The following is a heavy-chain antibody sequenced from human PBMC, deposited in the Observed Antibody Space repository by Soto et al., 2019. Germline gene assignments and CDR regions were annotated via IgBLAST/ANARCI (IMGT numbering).Heavy chain of an antibody. CDR2: FDPEDGET. CDR3: ATADEYVILNGYNNSFPNGAFEL. CDR1: GYTLTELS. D-gene: IGHD3-9*01. J-gene: IGHJ3*01. Sequence: ASVKVSCKVSGYTLTELSMHWMRQAPGKGLEWMGGFDPEDGETIYAQKFQGRVTTTEDTSTDTAYMELSSLRSEDTAVYYCATADEYVILNGYNNSFPNGAFELWGQGTVVTV. V-gene: IGHV1-24*01.